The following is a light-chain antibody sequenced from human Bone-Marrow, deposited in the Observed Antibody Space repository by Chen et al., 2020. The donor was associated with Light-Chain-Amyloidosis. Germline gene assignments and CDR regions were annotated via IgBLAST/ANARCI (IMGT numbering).Light chain of an antibody. CDR3: QSYQGSSQGV. V-gene: IGLV6-57*01. CDR1: SGSIATNY. CDR2: EDD. J-gene: IGLJ3*02. Sequence: NFMLTQPHSVSASPGKTVIISCTRSSGSIATNYVQWYQQRPGSSPTTVIYEDDQRPSGVPDRFSGSIDRSSNSASLTISGLKTEDEADYFCQSYQGSSQGVFGGGTKLTVL.